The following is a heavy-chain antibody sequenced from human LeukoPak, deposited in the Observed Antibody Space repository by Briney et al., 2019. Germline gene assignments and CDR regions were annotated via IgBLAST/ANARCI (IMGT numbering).Heavy chain of an antibody. D-gene: IGHD6-13*01. CDR1: GFSFSSYW. CDR2: LNTDGSST. CDR3: AREPYSSSWYFDY. J-gene: IGHJ4*02. Sequence: GGSLRLSCAASGFSFSSYWMHWVRQAPGKGLVWVSRLNTDGSSTNYADSVKGRFTISRDNATNTLYLQMNSLRAEDTAVYYCAREPYSSSWYFDYWGQGTLVTVSS. V-gene: IGHV3-74*01.